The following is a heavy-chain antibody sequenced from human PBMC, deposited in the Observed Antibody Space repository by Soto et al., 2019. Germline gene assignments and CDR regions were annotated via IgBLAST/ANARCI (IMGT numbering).Heavy chain of an antibody. Sequence: EVQLVESGGGLVQPGGSLRLSCVVSGFSVSSNYMTWVRQTPGKGLEWISVVYSGGSTYYADSVKGRFTISRDNSKSTLYLEMNSLRADDTAVYFCARDVLAATGHNGGGMDVWGQGTTVIVSS. CDR1: GFSVSSNY. CDR3: ARDVLAATGHNGGGMDV. D-gene: IGHD1-1*01. V-gene: IGHV3-53*04. J-gene: IGHJ6*02. CDR2: VYSGGST.